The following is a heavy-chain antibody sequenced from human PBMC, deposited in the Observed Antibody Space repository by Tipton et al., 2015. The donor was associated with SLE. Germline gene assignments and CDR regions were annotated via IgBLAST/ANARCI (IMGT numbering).Heavy chain of an antibody. CDR2: IYYSGST. V-gene: IGHV4-31*03. Sequence: TLSLTCTVSGGSISSGGYYWSWIRQHPGKGLEWIGYIYYSGSTYYNPSLKSRVTISVDTSKNQFSLKLSSVTAADTAVYYCAREIDRDSSGYSYGMDVWGQGTTVTFSS. CDR3: AREIDRDSSGYSYGMDV. D-gene: IGHD3-22*01. J-gene: IGHJ6*02. CDR1: GGSISSGGYY.